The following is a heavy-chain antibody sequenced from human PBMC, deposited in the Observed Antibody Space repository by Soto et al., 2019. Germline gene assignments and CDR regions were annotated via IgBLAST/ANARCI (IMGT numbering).Heavy chain of an antibody. CDR2: IYYSGST. V-gene: IGHV4-31*03. J-gene: IGHJ6*02. CDR1: GGSISSGGYY. D-gene: IGHD2-2*01. CDR3: ARDQGITSHPYYYYGMDV. Sequence: TLSLTCTVSGGSISSGGYYWSWIRQHPGKGLEWIGYIYYSGSTYYNPSLKSRVTISVDASKNQFSLKLSSVTAADTAVYYCARDQGITSHPYYYYGMDVWGQGTPVTVYS.